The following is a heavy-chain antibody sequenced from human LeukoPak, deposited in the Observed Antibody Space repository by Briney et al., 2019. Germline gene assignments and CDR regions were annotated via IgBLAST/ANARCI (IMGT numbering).Heavy chain of an antibody. CDR3: ARSYHDYGDYVDWFAP. D-gene: IGHD4-17*01. V-gene: IGHV6-1*01. CDR2: TYYRSKWYN. J-gene: IGHJ5*02. Sequence: SQTLSLTCAISGDSVSSNSAAWNWIRQSPSRGLEWLGRTYYRSKWYNDYAVSVKSRITINPDTSKNQFSLQLNSVTPEDTAVYYCARSYHDYGDYVDWFAPWGQGTLVTVSS. CDR1: GDSVSSNSAA.